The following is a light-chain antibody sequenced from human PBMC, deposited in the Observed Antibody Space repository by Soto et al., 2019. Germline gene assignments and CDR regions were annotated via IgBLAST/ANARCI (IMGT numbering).Light chain of an antibody. CDR2: DVS. J-gene: IGLJ2*01. Sequence: QSALTQPASVSGSPGQSITNSCTGTSSDVGGYKYVSWYQQHPGKAPKFMIYDVSNRPSGVSNRFSGSKSGNTASLTISGLQAEDEADYYCSSYTSSSTLVFGGGTKLTVL. CDR3: SSYTSSSTLV. CDR1: SSDVGGYKY. V-gene: IGLV2-14*01.